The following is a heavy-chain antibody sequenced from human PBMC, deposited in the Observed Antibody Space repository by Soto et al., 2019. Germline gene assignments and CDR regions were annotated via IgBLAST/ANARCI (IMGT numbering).Heavy chain of an antibody. J-gene: IGHJ4*02. D-gene: IGHD3-10*01. CDR2: IIPIFGTA. Sequence: ASVKVSCKASGGTFSSYAISWVRQAPGQGLEWMGGIIPIFGTANYAQKFQGRVTITADESTSTAYMELSSLRSEDTAVYYCARGGYYGSGSYYKKAFDYWGQGTLVTVSS. CDR3: ARGGYYGSGSYYKKAFDY. V-gene: IGHV1-69*13. CDR1: GGTFSSYA.